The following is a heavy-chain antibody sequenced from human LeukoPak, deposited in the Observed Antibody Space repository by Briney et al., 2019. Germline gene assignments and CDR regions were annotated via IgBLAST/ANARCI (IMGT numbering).Heavy chain of an antibody. Sequence: GGSLRLSCAASGFTFSSYAMSWVRQAPGKGLEWVSSIGGSGDATYYADSVKGRFTISRDNSKNTVDLQMNSLGAEDTAVYYCAKDRSGNYRDAFDFWGQGTMVTVSS. CDR1: GFTFSSYA. CDR3: AKDRSGNYRDAFDF. CDR2: IGGSGDAT. V-gene: IGHV3-23*01. J-gene: IGHJ3*01. D-gene: IGHD1-26*01.